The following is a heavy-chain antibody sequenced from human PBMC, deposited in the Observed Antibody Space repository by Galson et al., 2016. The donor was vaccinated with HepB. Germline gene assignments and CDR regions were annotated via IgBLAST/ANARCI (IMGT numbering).Heavy chain of an antibody. CDR1: GGSISSTDDY. J-gene: IGHJ4*02. V-gene: IGHV4-39*02. CDR2: IHYSGST. CDR3: ARLLGKYYFGSGSYYKYFDF. D-gene: IGHD3-10*01. Sequence: SETLSLTCTVSGGSISSTDDYWGWIRQPPGKGLEWIGRIHYSGSTNYNPSLKSRVTLSVDTSKNHFSLKLSSVTAADTAVYYCARLLGKYYFGSGSYYKYFDFWGQGTLVIVSS.